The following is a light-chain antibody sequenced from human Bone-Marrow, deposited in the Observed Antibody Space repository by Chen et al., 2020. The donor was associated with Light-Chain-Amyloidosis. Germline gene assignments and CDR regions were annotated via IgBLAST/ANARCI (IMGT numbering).Light chain of an antibody. Sequence: IQLTQSPSSLSASVGDRVTITCQASQDISNSLNWYQHKPGKAPRLLIYDASNLETGVPSRFSGSGSGTHFTLTISNLQPEDFATYYCQHYDNFPLCTFGQGTKVEMK. V-gene: IGKV1-33*01. CDR1: QDISNS. CDR3: QHYDNFPLCT. CDR2: DAS. J-gene: IGKJ2*02.